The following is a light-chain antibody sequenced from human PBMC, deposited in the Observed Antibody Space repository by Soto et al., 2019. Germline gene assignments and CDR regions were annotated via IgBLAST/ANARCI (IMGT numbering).Light chain of an antibody. Sequence: DIRMTQSPSTLSASVGDRVTITCGASQSISSWLAWYQQKPGKAPKLLIYKASSLESGVPSRFRGSGYGTDFTITISCLQYEDFATYYCQQYNSYTWTFGHGTKVDIK. J-gene: IGKJ1*01. CDR2: KAS. CDR3: QQYNSYTWT. CDR1: QSISSW. V-gene: IGKV1-5*03.